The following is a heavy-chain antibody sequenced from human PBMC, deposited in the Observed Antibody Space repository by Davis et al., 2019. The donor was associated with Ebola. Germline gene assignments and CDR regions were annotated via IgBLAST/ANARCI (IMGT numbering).Heavy chain of an antibody. CDR2: FSYGDNTH. V-gene: IGHV4-39*01. J-gene: IGHJ6*02. CDR1: GASISSRSYY. D-gene: IGHD4-11*01. Sequence: MPSETLSLTCTVSGASISSRSYYWGWIRQPPGKGLEWVGSFSYGDNTHYYNPSLRSRVTISVDTSRNQFSLTLISVTAADTAVYYGATSTTVTTWRYYYYGMDVWGQGTTVTVSS. CDR3: ATSTTVTTWRYYYYGMDV.